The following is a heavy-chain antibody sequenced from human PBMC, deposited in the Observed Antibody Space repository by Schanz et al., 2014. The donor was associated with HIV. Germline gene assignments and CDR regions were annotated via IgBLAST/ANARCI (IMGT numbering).Heavy chain of an antibody. D-gene: IGHD1-26*01. CDR1: GGSLNGYY. J-gene: IGHJ2*01. Sequence: QVQLQQWGAGLLKPSETLSLTCAVYGGSLNGYYWTWIRQPPGKGLEWIGEINHSGSTNYNPSLKSRVTISIDTSKNQFSLKLSSVTAADTALYFCARVRSGSTAGYFDLWGRGTPVTVSS. CDR3: ARVRSGSTAGYFDL. V-gene: IGHV4-34*01. CDR2: INHSGST.